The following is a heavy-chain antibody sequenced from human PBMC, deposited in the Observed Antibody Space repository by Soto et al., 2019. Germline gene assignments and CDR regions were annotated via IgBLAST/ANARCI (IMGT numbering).Heavy chain of an antibody. Sequence: PGESLKIACNCSGFTFTSYWIALVLQIPGKGLEWMWIIYPGDSDSSYSPSFQGQVTISADKSINTAYLHWSSLKASDTAIYYCAKHEGYCSTTTCSNFDYWGQGTLVTVSS. CDR1: GFTFTSYW. CDR2: IYPGDSDS. J-gene: IGHJ4*02. V-gene: IGHV5-51*01. CDR3: AKHEGYCSTTTCSNFDY. D-gene: IGHD2-2*01.